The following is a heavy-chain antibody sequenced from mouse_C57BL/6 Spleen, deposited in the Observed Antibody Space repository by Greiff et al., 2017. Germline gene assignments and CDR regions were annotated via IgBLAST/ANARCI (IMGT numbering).Heavy chain of an antibody. V-gene: IGHV1-61*01. CDR1: GYTFTSYW. Sequence: QVQLQQPGAELVRPGSSVKLSCKASGYTFTSYWMDWVKQRPGQGLEWIGNIYPSDSETHYNQKFKDKATLTVDKSSSTAYMQLSSLTSEDSAVYYCARYNWDVYAMDYWGQGTSVTVSS. D-gene: IGHD4-1*01. J-gene: IGHJ4*01. CDR3: ARYNWDVYAMDY. CDR2: IYPSDSET.